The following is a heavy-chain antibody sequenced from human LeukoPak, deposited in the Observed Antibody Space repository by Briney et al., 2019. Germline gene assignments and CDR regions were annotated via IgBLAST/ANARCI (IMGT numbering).Heavy chain of an antibody. CDR1: GGSISSGSYY. Sequence: SQTLSLTCTVSGGSISSGSYYWSWIRQPPGKGLEWIGYIYYSGSTNYNPSLKSRVTISVDTSKNHFSLKLSSVTAADTAVYYCARAINDYSNYEVLTDNWFDPWGQGTLVTVSS. CDR2: IYYSGST. CDR3: ARAINDYSNYEVLTDNWFDP. J-gene: IGHJ5*02. V-gene: IGHV4-61*03. D-gene: IGHD4-11*01.